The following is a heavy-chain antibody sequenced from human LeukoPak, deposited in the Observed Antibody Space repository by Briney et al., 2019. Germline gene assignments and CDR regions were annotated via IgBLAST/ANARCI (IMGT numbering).Heavy chain of an antibody. CDR3: ARIPLLPKTRMVRGARAPPHYNWFDP. CDR1: GYTFTSYD. V-gene: IGHV1-8*01. D-gene: IGHD3-10*01. CDR2: MNPNSGNT. J-gene: IGHJ5*02. Sequence: GASVKVSCKASGYTFTSYDINWVRQATGQGLEWMGWMNPNSGNTGYAQKFQGRVTMTRNTSISTAYMELSSLRSEDTAVYYCARIPLLPKTRMVRGARAPPHYNWFDPWGQGTLVTVSS.